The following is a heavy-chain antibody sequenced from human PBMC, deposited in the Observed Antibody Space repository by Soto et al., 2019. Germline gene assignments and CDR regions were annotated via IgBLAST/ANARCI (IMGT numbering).Heavy chain of an antibody. V-gene: IGHV3-30-3*01. J-gene: IGHJ6*02. D-gene: IGHD2-15*01. CDR1: GFTFSSYA. Sequence: GGSLRLSCAASGFTFSSYAMHWVRQAPGKGLEWVAVISYDGSNKYYADSVKGRFTISRDNSKNTVHLQMNSLRVEDTAVYYYAREVDGMDVWGQGTTVTVSS. CDR3: AREVDGMDV. CDR2: ISYDGSNK.